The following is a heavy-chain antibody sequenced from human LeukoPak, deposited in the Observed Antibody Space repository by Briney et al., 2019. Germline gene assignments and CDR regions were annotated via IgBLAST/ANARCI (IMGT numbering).Heavy chain of an antibody. Sequence: PSETLSLTCTVSGGSISSGGHYWRWIRQHPGKGLEWIGYIYYSGSTYYNPSLKSRVTISVDTSKNQFSLKLSSVTAADTAVYYCARDNSPRNYDFWSGYSRPADYYYYGMDVWGQGTTVTVSS. CDR2: IYYSGST. CDR1: GGSISSGGHY. D-gene: IGHD3-3*01. V-gene: IGHV4-31*03. CDR3: ARDNSPRNYDFWSGYSRPADYYYYGMDV. J-gene: IGHJ6*02.